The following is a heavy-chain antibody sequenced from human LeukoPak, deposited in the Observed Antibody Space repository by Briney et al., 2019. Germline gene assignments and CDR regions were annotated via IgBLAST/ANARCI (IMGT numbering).Heavy chain of an antibody. J-gene: IGHJ6*03. V-gene: IGHV1-2*02. D-gene: IGHD6-13*01. Sequence: GASVKVSCKASGYTSTGYYMHWVRQAPGQGLEWMGWINPNNGDTHYAQKFQGTVTMTRDTSISTAYMELSRLRSDDTAVYYCARDRIAAADNYYYYYYMDVWGKGTTVTISS. CDR1: GYTSTGYY. CDR2: INPNNGDT. CDR3: ARDRIAAADNYYYYYYMDV.